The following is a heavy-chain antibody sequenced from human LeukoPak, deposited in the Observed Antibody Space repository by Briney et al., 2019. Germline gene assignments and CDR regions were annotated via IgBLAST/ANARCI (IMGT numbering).Heavy chain of an antibody. Sequence: ASVKVSCKASGYTFTSYYMHWVRQAPGQRLEWMGWINAGNGNTKYSQRFQGRVAITRDTSASTAYMELSSLRSEDTAVYFCARDLIVPAASDYWGQGTLVTVSS. D-gene: IGHD2-2*01. J-gene: IGHJ4*02. CDR1: GYTFTSYY. CDR3: ARDLIVPAASDY. V-gene: IGHV1-3*01. CDR2: INAGNGNT.